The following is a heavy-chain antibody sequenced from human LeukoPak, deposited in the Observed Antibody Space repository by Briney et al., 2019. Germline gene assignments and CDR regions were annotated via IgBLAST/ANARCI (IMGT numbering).Heavy chain of an antibody. Sequence: SETLSLTCTVSGGSISSGSYYWSWIRQPAGKGLEWIGRIYTSGSTYYNPSLKSRVTISVDTSKNQFSLKLSSVTAADTAVYYCARSPGRVGATTLFGYWGQGTLVTVSS. D-gene: IGHD1-26*01. CDR1: GGSISSGSYY. J-gene: IGHJ4*02. V-gene: IGHV4-61*02. CDR3: ARSPGRVGATTLFGY. CDR2: IYTSGST.